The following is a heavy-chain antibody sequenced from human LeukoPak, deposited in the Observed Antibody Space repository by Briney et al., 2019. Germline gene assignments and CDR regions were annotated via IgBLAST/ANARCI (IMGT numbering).Heavy chain of an antibody. CDR2: INPNSGGT. J-gene: IGHJ4*02. CDR1: GYTFTGYY. V-gene: IGHV1-2*02. D-gene: IGHD3-22*01. CDR3: ARALMITRIVVATRIGYYFDY. Sequence: ASVKVSCKASGYTFTGYYMHWVRQAPGQGLEWMGWINPNSGGTNYAQKFQGRVTMTRDTSISTAYMELSRLRSDDTAVYYCARALMITRIVVATRIGYYFDYWGQGTLVTVSS.